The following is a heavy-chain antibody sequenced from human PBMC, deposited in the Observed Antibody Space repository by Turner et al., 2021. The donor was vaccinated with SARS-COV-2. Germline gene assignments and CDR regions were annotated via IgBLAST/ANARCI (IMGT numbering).Heavy chain of an antibody. CDR2: ISYDGSNK. CDR1: GFTFSSNV. V-gene: IGHV3-30-3*01. D-gene: IGHD3-10*01. J-gene: IGHJ2*01. Sequence: VQLLESGGGLVQPGGSLRLSCAASGFTFSSNVMHWVRQAPGKGLEWVAVISYDGSNKYYADSVKGRFTISRDNSKNTLYLQMNSLRAEDTAVYYCARDTGDFDLWGRGTLVTVSS. CDR3: ARDTGDFDL.